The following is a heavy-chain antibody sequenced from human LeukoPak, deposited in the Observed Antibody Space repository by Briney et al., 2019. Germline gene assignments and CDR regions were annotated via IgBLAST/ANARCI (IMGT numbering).Heavy chain of an antibody. J-gene: IGHJ4*02. CDR1: GYTFTSYF. V-gene: IGHV1-46*01. CDR3: AREGDCSGGSCYDPDPFDY. D-gene: IGHD2-15*01. Sequence: ASVTVPCKASGYTFTSYFMHWVRQAPGQGLEWMGIINPSGGSTSYAQKFQGRVTMTRDTSTSTVYMELSSLRAEDTAVYYCAREGDCSGGSCYDPDPFDYWGQGTLVTVSS. CDR2: INPSGGST.